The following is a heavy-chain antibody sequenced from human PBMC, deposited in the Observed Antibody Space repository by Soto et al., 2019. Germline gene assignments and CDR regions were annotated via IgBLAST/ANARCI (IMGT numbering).Heavy chain of an antibody. CDR3: AKGRGFGEYLFDS. V-gene: IGHV3-30*18. J-gene: IGHJ4*02. CDR1: GVAFSTYG. CDR2: LSYDGHNE. Sequence: QVQLVESGGAVVQPGTSLRLSCAASGVAFSTYGVHWVRQAPGKGLEWVAILSYDGHNEYYTDSVKGRFTISRDTSRKTLYLQMDSMRADDTAMYYCAKGRGFGEYLFDSWGQGTLVTVSS. D-gene: IGHD3-10*01.